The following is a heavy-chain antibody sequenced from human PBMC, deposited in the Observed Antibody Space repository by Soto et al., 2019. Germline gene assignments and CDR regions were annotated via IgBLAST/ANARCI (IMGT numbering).Heavy chain of an antibody. CDR3: ARASGGSAYGMDV. CDR2: IYHSGST. J-gene: IGHJ6*02. V-gene: IGHV4-30-2*01. Sequence: KPSETLSLTCAVSGGSISSGGYSWSWIRQPPGKGLEWIGYIYHSGSTYYNPSLKSRVTISVDRSKNQFSLKLSSVTAADTAVYYCARASGGSAYGMDVWGQGTTVTVSS. CDR1: GGSISSGGYS. D-gene: IGHD2-15*01.